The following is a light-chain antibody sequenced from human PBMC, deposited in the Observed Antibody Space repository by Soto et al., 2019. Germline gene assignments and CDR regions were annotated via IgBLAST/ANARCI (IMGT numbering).Light chain of an antibody. J-gene: IGLJ1*01. CDR3: CSYAGSGTDNYV. Sequence: QSVLTQPPSVSAAPGQKVTISCSGGSFNIGDNYVSWYQQLPGTAPKLLIYDNNKRPSGIPDRFSGSKSGTSATLDISGLQTGDEADYYCCSYAGSGTDNYVFGSGTKLTVL. V-gene: IGLV1-51*01. CDR1: SFNIGDNY. CDR2: DNN.